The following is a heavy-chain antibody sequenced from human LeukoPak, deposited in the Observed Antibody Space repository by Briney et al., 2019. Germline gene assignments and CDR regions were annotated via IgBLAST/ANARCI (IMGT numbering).Heavy chain of an antibody. V-gene: IGHV3-23*01. CDR1: GFTFSTYA. J-gene: IGHJ4*02. D-gene: IGHD5-18*01. CDR3: AKNRATGMAFYDY. CDR2: ISPSGGHI. Sequence: PGGSLRLSCAASGFTFSTYAMTWVRRAPGKGLEWVSAISPSGGHIYYADSVKGRFTSSRDNSKSTLLLQMNNLRAEDTAMYYCAKNRATGMAFYDYWGQGTQVTVSS.